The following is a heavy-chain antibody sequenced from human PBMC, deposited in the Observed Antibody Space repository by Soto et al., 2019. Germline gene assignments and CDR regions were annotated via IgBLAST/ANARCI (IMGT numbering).Heavy chain of an antibody. Sequence: ASVKVSCKASGYTFTSYYMHWVRQAPGQGLEWMGIINPSGGSTSYAQKFQGRVTMTRDTSTSTVYMELSSLRSEDTAVYYCARGLLLIDYCGSYLGDAFDIWGQGTMVTV. CDR1: GYTFTSYY. D-gene: IGHD1-26*01. V-gene: IGHV1-46*01. CDR3: ARGLLLIDYCGSYLGDAFDI. J-gene: IGHJ3*02. CDR2: INPSGGST.